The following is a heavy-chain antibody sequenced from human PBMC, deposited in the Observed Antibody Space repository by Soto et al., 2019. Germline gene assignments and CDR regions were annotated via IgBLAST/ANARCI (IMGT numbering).Heavy chain of an antibody. CDR1: GFTFSSYW. J-gene: IGHJ3*02. CDR2: INSDGSRT. CDR3: AREGLDTAGFFDI. Sequence: EVQLVESGGGLVQPGGSLRLSCAASGFTFSSYWMHWVRQVPGKGLAWVARINSDGSRTSYADSVKGRFTISRDSAQNALYLQMNSLRADDTAVYYCAREGLDTAGFFDIWGHGTMVTVSS. D-gene: IGHD6-13*01. V-gene: IGHV3-74*01.